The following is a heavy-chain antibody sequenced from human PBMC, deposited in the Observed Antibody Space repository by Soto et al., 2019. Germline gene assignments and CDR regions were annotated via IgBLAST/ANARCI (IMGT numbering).Heavy chain of an antibody. V-gene: IGHV3-11*01. CDR3: ASDPYYYASGY. CDR2: ISGGGETI. Sequence: KTGGSLRLSCAASGFIFSDLYMTWIRQAPGKGLEWLSYISGGGETIHYADSVKGRFTVSRDNARRSLYLQMNSLRAEDTAVYYCASDPYYYASGYWGQGTLVTVSS. D-gene: IGHD3-10*01. CDR1: GFIFSDLY. J-gene: IGHJ4*02.